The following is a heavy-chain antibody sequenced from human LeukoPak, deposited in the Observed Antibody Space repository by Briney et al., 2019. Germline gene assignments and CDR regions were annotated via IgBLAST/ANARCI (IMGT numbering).Heavy chain of an antibody. CDR1: GFTFSSYG. V-gene: IGHV3-33*01. CDR2: IWYDGSNK. J-gene: IGHJ6*02. D-gene: IGHD5-12*01. Sequence: PGGSLRLSCAASGFTFSSYGMHWVRQAPGKGLEWVAVIWYDGSNKYYADSVKGRFTISRDNSRNTLYLQMNSLRAEDTAVYYCARVWGMSGYDYYYYYGMDVWGQGTTVTVSS. CDR3: ARVWGMSGYDYYYYYGMDV.